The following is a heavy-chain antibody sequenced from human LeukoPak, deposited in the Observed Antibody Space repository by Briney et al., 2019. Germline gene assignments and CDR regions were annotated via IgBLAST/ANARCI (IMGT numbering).Heavy chain of an antibody. V-gene: IGHV3-30-3*01. Sequence: PGGSLRLSCAASRFFFSSYAMHWVRQAPGKGLEWLAVISSDGTNKYYADSVKGRFTISRDNSKNTLYLQMNSLRAEDTAVYYCARDQYCSGGSCYGMSYFDYWGQGTLVTVSS. CDR2: ISSDGTNK. CDR1: RFFFSSYA. D-gene: IGHD2-15*01. J-gene: IGHJ4*02. CDR3: ARDQYCSGGSCYGMSYFDY.